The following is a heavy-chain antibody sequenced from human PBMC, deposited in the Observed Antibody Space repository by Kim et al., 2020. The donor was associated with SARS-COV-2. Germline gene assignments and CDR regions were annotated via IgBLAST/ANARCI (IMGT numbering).Heavy chain of an antibody. Sequence: GGSLRLSCAASGFTFSDYYMTWIRQAPGKGLEWLSYISNIGSTTYYADSVKGRFTISRDNTKNSLYLEIHNLTAEDTAIFYCARDKFGSGHDVFDIWGQGTMVTVSS. D-gene: IGHD3-10*01. CDR1: GFTFSDYY. CDR2: ISNIGSTT. J-gene: IGHJ3*02. V-gene: IGHV3-11*01. CDR3: ARDKFGSGHDVFDI.